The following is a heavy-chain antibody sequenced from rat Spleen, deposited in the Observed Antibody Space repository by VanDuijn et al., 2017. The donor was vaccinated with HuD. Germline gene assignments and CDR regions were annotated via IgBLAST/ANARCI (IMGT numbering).Heavy chain of an antibody. CDR2: INSAGST. CDR1: GYSITSSYR. Sequence: EVQLQESGPGLVKPSQSLSLTCSVTGYSITSSYRWNWIRKFPGNKLEWMGYINSAGSTNYNPSLKSRISITRDTSNNQFFLQLNSVTTEDTATYYCATGGTYNSGYEIWFAYWGQGTLVTVSS. CDR3: ATGGTYNSGYEIWFAY. D-gene: IGHD4-3*01. V-gene: IGHV3-3*01. J-gene: IGHJ3*01.